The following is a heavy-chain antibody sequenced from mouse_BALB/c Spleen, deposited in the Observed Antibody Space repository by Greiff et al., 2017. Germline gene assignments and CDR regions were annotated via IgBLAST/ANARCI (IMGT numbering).Heavy chain of an antibody. CDR3: ARARYGNYDFDV. J-gene: IGHJ1*01. V-gene: IGHV2-9*02. CDR1: GFSLTSYG. Sequence: QVQLQQSGPGLVAPSQSLSITCTVSGFSLTSYGVHWVRQPPGKGLEWLGVIWAGGSTNYNSALMSRLSISKDNSKSQVFLKMNSLQTDDTGMYYCARARYGNYDFDVWGAGTTVTVSS. D-gene: IGHD2-1*01. CDR2: IWAGGST.